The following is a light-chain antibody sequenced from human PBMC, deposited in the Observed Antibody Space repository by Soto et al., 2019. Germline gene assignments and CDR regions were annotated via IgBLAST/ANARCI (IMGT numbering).Light chain of an antibody. CDR2: TAS. Sequence: DIQMTQSPSSLSASVGDRVTISCRASQTISSYLTWYQHKPGKAPNLLIYTASSLQSGVPSRFSGSGSGTDFTLTISSLQPEDFATYYCQQSYNGPFTFGPGTKVDI. CDR3: QQSYNGPFT. V-gene: IGKV1-39*01. CDR1: QTISSY. J-gene: IGKJ3*01.